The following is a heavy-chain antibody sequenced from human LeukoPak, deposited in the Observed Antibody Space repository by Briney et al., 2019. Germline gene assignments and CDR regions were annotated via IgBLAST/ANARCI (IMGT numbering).Heavy chain of an antibody. D-gene: IGHD4-23*01. CDR2: IYYSGST. CDR3: ARSYGGNSLSFDY. V-gene: IGHV4-31*03. CDR1: GGSISSSSYY. J-gene: IGHJ4*02. Sequence: SETLSLTCTVSGGSISSSSYYWGWIRQPPGKGLEWIGYIYYSGSTYYNPSLKSRVTISVDTSKNQFSLKLSSVTAADTAVYYCARSYGGNSLSFDYWGQGTLVTVSS.